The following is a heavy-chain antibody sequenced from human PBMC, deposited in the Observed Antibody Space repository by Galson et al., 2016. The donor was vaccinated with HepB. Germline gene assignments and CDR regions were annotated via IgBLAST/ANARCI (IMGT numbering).Heavy chain of an antibody. V-gene: IGHV3-48*03. CDR1: GFTFSRYD. J-gene: IGHJ6*04. D-gene: IGHD4-17*01. CDR2: ISAGGNTI. CDR3: ARYGDFPPQDDGMDV. Sequence: SLRLSCAASGFTFSRYDMNWLRQAPGKGLEWVSYISAGGNTIYYADSVGGRLTVSRDNAKNSLLLQMRSLRAEDTAVYYCARYGDFPPQDDGMDVWGEGTTVTVSS.